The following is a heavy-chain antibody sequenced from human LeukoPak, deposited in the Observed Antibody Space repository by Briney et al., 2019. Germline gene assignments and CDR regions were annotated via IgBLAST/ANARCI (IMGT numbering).Heavy chain of an antibody. CDR2: INPNSGGT. V-gene: IGHV1-2*02. J-gene: IGHJ5*02. Sequence: ASVKVSCKASGYTFTGYYMHWVRQAPGQGLEWMGWINPNSGGTNYAQKFQGRVTMTRDTSISTAYMELSRLRSDDTAVCYCARNACSGGSCYRFDPWGQGTLVTVSS. CDR1: GYTFTGYY. CDR3: ARNACSGGSCYRFDP. D-gene: IGHD2-15*01.